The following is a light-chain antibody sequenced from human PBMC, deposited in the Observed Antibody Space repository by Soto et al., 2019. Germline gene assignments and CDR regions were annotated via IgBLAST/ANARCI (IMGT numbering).Light chain of an antibody. J-gene: IGLJ2*01. V-gene: IGLV4-69*01. CDR3: QTWGTGTVI. CDR1: SGHSNYA. Sequence: QLVLTQSPSASASLGASVKLTCVLSSGHSNYAVAWHQQQPEKGPRYLMRLNSDGSHNRGDGIPDRFSGSSSGTERYLTISRPQSEDEADYYCQTWGTGTVIFGGGTKVTVL. CDR2: LNSDGSH.